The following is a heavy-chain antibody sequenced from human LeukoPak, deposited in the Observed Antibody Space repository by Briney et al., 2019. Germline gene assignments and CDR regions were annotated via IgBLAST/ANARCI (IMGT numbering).Heavy chain of an antibody. J-gene: IGHJ4*02. CDR1: GFTFSSYG. D-gene: IGHD6-19*01. V-gene: IGHV3-48*01. Sequence: GGSLRLSCAASGFTFSSYGMHWVRQAPGKGLEWVSYISSTSSTIYYADSVKGRFTISRDNAKNSLYVQMNSLRAEDTAVYYCARVVKYSSGPLTDLLPYYFDSWGQGTLVTVSS. CDR2: ISSTSSTI. CDR3: ARVVKYSSGPLTDLLPYYFDS.